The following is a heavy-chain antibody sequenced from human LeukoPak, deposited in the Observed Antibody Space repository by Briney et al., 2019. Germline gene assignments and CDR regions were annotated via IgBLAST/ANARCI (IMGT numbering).Heavy chain of an antibody. V-gene: IGHV3-23*01. CDR3: ARDPPGIAASGTYY. J-gene: IGHJ4*02. D-gene: IGHD6-13*01. CDR1: GLTFSSYG. Sequence: GGSLRLSCVASGLTFSSYGMSWVRQAHGKGLVWVSGISGSGISGSGGNTYYAEFVEGRFTVSRDSSKNTLFLQMNSLRVEDTAVYYCARDPPGIAASGTYYWGQGTLVTVSS. CDR2: ISGSGISGSGGNT.